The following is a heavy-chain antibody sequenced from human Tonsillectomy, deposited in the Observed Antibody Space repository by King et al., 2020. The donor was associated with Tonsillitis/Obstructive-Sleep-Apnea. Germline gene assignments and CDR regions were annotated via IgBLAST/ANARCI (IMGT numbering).Heavy chain of an antibody. J-gene: IGHJ4*02. CDR1: GGSISSSSYY. Sequence: QLQESGPGLVKPSETLSLTCTVSGGSISSSSYYWGWIRQPPGKGLEWIGSIYYSGSTYYNPSLKSRVTISVDTSKNQFSLKLSSVTAADTAVYYCAGPGDVLLWFREAYFDYWGQGTLVTVSS. CDR3: AGPGDVLLWFREAYFDY. V-gene: IGHV4-39*01. D-gene: IGHD3-10*01. CDR2: IYYSGST.